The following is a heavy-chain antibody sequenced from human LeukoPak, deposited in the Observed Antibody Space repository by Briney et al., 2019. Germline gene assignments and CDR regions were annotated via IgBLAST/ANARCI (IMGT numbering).Heavy chain of an antibody. V-gene: IGHV3-66*01. CDR1: GFTVSSNY. CDR3: ARDYPRVGATTPYFDY. Sequence: GGSLRLSCAASGFTVSSNYMSWVRQAPGKGLEWVSVIYSGGSTYYADSVKGRFTIYRDNSKNTLYLQMNSLRAEDTAVHYCARDYPRVGATTPYFDYWGQGTLVTVPS. J-gene: IGHJ4*02. CDR2: IYSGGST. D-gene: IGHD1-26*01.